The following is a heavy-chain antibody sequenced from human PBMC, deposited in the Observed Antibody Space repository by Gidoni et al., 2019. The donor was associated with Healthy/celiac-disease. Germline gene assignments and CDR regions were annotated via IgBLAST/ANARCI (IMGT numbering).Heavy chain of an antibody. D-gene: IGHD6-6*01. J-gene: IGHJ5*02. V-gene: IGHV3-43*02. CDR2: ISGDGGST. Sequence: EVLLVESGGGVVPPGGSRRLSGAASGFTFVDYAMHWVRQAPGKGLEWVSLISGDGGSTYYADSVKGRFTISRDNSKNSLYLQMNSLRTEDTALYYCAKDRGIAARGEFDPWGQGTLVTVSS. CDR3: AKDRGIAARGEFDP. CDR1: GFTFVDYA.